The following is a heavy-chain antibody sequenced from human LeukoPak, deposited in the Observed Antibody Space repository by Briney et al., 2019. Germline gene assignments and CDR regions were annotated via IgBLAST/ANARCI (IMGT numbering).Heavy chain of an antibody. CDR3: TRDTDGSLDY. CDR2: ITQDGSTK. J-gene: IGHJ4*02. D-gene: IGHD1-26*01. Sequence: GSLRLSCAASGFTFTNSWMAWVRQAPGKGLEWVANITQDGSTKHYADSLKGRFTISRDNPKNSLYLQMNNLRADDTAVYYCTRDTDGSLDYWGQGILVSVAS. CDR1: GFTFTNSW. V-gene: IGHV3-7*01.